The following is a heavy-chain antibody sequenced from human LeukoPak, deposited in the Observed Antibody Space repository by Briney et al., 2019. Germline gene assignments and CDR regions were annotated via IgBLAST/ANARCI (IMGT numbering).Heavy chain of an antibody. V-gene: IGHV4-34*01. Sequence: SETLSLTCAVYGGSFSGCYWSWIRQPPGKGLEWIGEINHSGSTNYNPSLKSRVTISVDTSKNQFSLKLSSVTAADTAVYYCARVREILYYCDYWGQGTLVTVSS. CDR2: INHSGST. D-gene: IGHD5-24*01. CDR3: ARVREILYYCDY. CDR1: GGSFSGCY. J-gene: IGHJ4*02.